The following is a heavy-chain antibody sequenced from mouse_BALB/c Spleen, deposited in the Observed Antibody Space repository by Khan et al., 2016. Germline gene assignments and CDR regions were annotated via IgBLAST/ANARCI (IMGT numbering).Heavy chain of an antibody. CDR3: ARVLYYELGVFAY. J-gene: IGHJ3*01. CDR2: IWGEGST. D-gene: IGHD2-4*01. V-gene: IGHV2-6-7*01. Sequence: QVQLKESGPGLVAPSQSLSITCTVSGFSLTGYGVNWVRQPPGKGLEWLGMIWGEGSTDYNSALNSRLCVSKDNSKSKAFLIMNSLQTDDPTRYYCARVLYYELGVFAYWGQGTLVTVSA. CDR1: GFSLTGYG.